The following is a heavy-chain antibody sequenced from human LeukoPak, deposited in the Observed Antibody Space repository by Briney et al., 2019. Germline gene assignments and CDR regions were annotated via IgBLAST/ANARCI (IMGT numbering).Heavy chain of an antibody. V-gene: IGHV1-2*02. CDR1: GYTYTCYY. CDR3: ARASVGYCSGGSCSPGVY. J-gene: IGHJ4*02. Sequence: ASVKDSCKASGYTYTCYYMHWVRQAPGQGLEWMGGINPNSGGTNYAKKFQGRVTMTRDTSNSTAYMELSRLRSDDTAVYYCARASVGYCSGGSCSPGVYWGQGTLVTVSS. CDR2: INPNSGGT. D-gene: IGHD2-15*01.